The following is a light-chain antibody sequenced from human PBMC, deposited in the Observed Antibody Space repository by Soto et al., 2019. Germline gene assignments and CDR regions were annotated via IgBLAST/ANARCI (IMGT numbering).Light chain of an antibody. J-gene: IGKJ2*01. CDR1: QAIRNF. CDR3: QHYIRAPYI. V-gene: IGKV1-27*01. Sequence: DIQMTQSPSSLSASVGDRVTITCRASQAIRNFLVWYQQTPGKVPKLLIYATSTWQSGVPSRFSGSGSGTDFTLTISSLQPEDVATYYCQHYIRAPYIFGQGTKLEIK. CDR2: ATS.